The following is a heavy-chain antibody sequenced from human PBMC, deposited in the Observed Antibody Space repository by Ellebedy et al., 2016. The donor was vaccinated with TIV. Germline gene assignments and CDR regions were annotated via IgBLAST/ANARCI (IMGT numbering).Heavy chain of an antibody. CDR1: GFTFSSYS. J-gene: IGHJ3*02. CDR2: ISSSSSTI. V-gene: IGHV3-48*02. CDR3: ARDSVVIYVVWAFDI. D-gene: IGHD3-22*01. Sequence: PGGSLRLSCAASGFTFSSYSMNRVRQAPGKGLEWVSYISSSSSTIYYADSVKGRFTISRDNAKNSLYLQMNSLRDEDTAVYYCARDSVVIYVVWAFDIWGQGTMVTVSS.